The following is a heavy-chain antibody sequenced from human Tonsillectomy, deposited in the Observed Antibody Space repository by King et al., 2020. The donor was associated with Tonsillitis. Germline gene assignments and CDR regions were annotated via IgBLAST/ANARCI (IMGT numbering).Heavy chain of an antibody. CDR2: IIPILGIA. Sequence: HVQLVQSGAEVKKPGSSVKVSCKASGGTFSSYAISWVRQAPGQGLEWMGRIIPILGIANYAQKFQGRVTITADKSTSTAYMELSSLRSEDTAVYYCARDQAGQEVWFDPWGQGTLVTVSS. V-gene: IGHV1-69*04. D-gene: IGHD3-10*01. J-gene: IGHJ5*02. CDR3: ARDQAGQEVWFDP. CDR1: GGTFSSYA.